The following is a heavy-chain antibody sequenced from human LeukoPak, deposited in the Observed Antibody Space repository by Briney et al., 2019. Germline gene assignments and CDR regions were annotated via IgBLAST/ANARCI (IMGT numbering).Heavy chain of an antibody. CDR1: GYTFTSYG. J-gene: IGHJ4*02. CDR2: ISACNGNT. D-gene: IGHD6-13*01. Sequence: ASVKVSCKASGYTFTSYGISWVRQAPGQGLEWMGWISACNGNTNYAQKLQGRVTMTTDTSTSTAYMELRSLRSDDTAVYYCARVPGIAAAGTFPDYWGQGTLVTVSS. V-gene: IGHV1-18*01. CDR3: ARVPGIAAAGTFPDY.